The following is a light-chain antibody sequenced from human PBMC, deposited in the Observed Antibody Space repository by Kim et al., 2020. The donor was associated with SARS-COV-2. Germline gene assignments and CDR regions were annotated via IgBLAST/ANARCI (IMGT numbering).Light chain of an antibody. Sequence: GPTVTRCCSRSSDNSERNFACGYPQVPGTAPQVLIYRSEQRPSEVPARCAGSKSGTSASLAISGLRYEDEADCYCAAWGAGLSGRVFGGGTKLTVL. J-gene: IGLJ3*02. CDR2: RSE. CDR3: AAWGAGLSGRV. CDR1: SDNSERNF. V-gene: IGLV1-47*01.